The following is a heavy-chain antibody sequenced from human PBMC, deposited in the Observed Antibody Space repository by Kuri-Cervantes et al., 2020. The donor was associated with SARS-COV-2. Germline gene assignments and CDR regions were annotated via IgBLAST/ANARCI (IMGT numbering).Heavy chain of an antibody. V-gene: IGHV4-59*01. CDR3: ARGASYGDFDY. D-gene: IGHD4-17*01. CDR1: GFTFSSYA. J-gene: IGHJ4*02. Sequence: ESLKISCAASGFTFSSYAMSWVRQAPGKGLEWIGYIYYSGSTNYNPSLKSRVTISVDTSKNQFSLKLSSVTAADTAVYYCARGASYGDFDYWGQGTLVTVSS. CDR2: IYYSGST.